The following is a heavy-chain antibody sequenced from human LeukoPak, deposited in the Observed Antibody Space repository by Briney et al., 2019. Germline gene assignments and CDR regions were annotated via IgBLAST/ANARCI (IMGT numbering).Heavy chain of an antibody. CDR2: IRYDGSNK. CDR1: GFSFSSYG. V-gene: IGHV3-30*02. J-gene: IGHJ4*02. Sequence: GGSLRLSCAASGFSFSSYGMSWVRQAPGKGLEWVAFIRYDGSNKYYADSVKGRFTISRDNSKNTLYLQMNSLRAEDTAVYYCAKDHDILTGYPRYFDYWGQGTLVTVSS. CDR3: AKDHDILTGYPRYFDY. D-gene: IGHD3-9*01.